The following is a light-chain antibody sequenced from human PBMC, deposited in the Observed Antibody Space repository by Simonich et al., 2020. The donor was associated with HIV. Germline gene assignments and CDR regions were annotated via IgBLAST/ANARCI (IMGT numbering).Light chain of an antibody. V-gene: IGKV1-39*01. Sequence: DIQMTQSPSSLSASVGDRVTITCRASQSISSYLNWYQQKPGKAPKLLIYAASSLQRGFPSRFSGSGSGTELTLTISSLQPEDFATYYCQQSYNTPRTFGQGSKVEIK. CDR1: QSISSY. CDR2: AAS. CDR3: QQSYNTPRT. J-gene: IGKJ1*01.